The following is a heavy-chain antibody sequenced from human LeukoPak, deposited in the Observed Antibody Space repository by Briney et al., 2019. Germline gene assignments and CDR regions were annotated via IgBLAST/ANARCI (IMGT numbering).Heavy chain of an antibody. CDR1: GFTFSSYA. CDR3: APLPSMSIYYNMDV. D-gene: IGHD2-8*01. J-gene: IGHJ6*03. CDR2: ISGSGGST. Sequence: GGSLRLSCAASGFTFSSYAMSGVRKAPGKGLEWVSAISGSGGSTYYADSVKGRFTISRDNSKNTLYLQMNSLRAEDTAVYYCAPLPSMSIYYNMDVWGKGTTVTVSS. V-gene: IGHV3-23*01.